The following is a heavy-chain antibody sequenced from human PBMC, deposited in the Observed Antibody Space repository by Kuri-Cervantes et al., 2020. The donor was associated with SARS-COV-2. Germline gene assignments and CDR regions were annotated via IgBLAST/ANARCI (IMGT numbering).Heavy chain of an antibody. J-gene: IGHJ5*02. CDR2: INPSGGST. D-gene: IGHD2-2*01. V-gene: IGHV1-46*01. Sequence: ASVKVSCKASGYTFTSYDINWVRQAPGQGLEWMGIINPSGGSTSYAQKFQGRVTMTRDTSTSTVYMELSSLRSEDTAVYYCATAPAIVVVPAATNWFDPWGQGTLVTVSS. CDR1: GYTFTSYD. CDR3: ATAPAIVVVPAATNWFDP.